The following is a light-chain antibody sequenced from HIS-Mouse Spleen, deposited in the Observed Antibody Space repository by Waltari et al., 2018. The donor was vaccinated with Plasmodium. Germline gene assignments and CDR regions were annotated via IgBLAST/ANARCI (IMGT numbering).Light chain of an antibody. CDR1: QSVSSSY. V-gene: IGKV3-20*01. CDR2: GAS. Sequence: EIVLTQSPGTLSFSPGERATLSCRASQSVSSSYFAWYQQKPGQAPRLLIYGASSRATGIPDRFSGSGSGTDFTLTISRLEPEDFAVYYGQQYGSSPYTFGQGTKLEIK. CDR3: QQYGSSPYT. J-gene: IGKJ2*01.